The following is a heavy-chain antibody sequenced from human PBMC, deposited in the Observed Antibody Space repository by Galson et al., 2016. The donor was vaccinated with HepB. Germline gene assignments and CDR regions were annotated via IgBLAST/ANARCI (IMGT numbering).Heavy chain of an antibody. CDR1: GGTFSSYR. Sequence: SCKASGGTFSSYRISWVRLAPGQGLEWMGGIIPMFGTAHYAQKFQGRVTITADESTSTVYLELSSLRSEDTAVYYCARDVEERAAAPFDPWGQGTLVTVSS. J-gene: IGHJ5*02. D-gene: IGHD2-15*01. CDR3: ARDVEERAAAPFDP. CDR2: IIPMFGTA. V-gene: IGHV1-69*01.